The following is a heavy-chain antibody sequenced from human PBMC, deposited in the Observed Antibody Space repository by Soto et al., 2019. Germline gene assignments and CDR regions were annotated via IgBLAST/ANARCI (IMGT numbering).Heavy chain of an antibody. V-gene: IGHV3-30*18. CDR1: GFTFSSYG. CDR2: ISYDGSNK. D-gene: IGHD6-13*01. CDR3: AKDQAAAPGIPHTP. J-gene: IGHJ5*02. Sequence: GGSLRLSCAASGFTFSSYGMHWVRQAPGKGLEWVAVISYDGSNKYYADSVKGRFTISRDNSKNTLYLQMNSLRAEDTAVYYCAKDQAAAPGIPHTPWGQGTLVTVSS.